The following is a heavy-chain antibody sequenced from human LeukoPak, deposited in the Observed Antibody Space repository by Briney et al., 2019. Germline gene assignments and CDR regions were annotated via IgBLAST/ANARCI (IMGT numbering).Heavy chain of an antibody. D-gene: IGHD4-17*01. J-gene: IGHJ5*02. CDR3: ARDLSPRVTTVTNNWSDP. CDR1: GYTFTSYG. Sequence: ASVKVSCKASGYTFTSYGISWVRQAPGQGLEWMGWISAYNGNTNYAQKLQGRVTMTTDTSTSTAYMELRSLRSDDTAVYYCARDLSPRVTTVTNNWSDPWGQGTLVTVSS. V-gene: IGHV1-18*01. CDR2: ISAYNGNT.